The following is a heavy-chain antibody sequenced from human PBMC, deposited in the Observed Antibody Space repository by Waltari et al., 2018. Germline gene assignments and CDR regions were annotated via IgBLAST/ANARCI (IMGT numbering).Heavy chain of an antibody. CDR1: GFTFSSYG. J-gene: IGHJ1*01. D-gene: IGHD3-10*01. CDR2: ISYDGSNK. V-gene: IGHV3-30*18. Sequence: QVQLVESGGGVVQPGRSLRLSCAASGFTFSSYGMHWVRQAPGKGLEWVAVISYDGSNKYYADSVKGRFTISRDNSKNTLYLQMNSLRAEDTAVYYCAKDYRLWFGELLHAEYFQHWGQGTLVTVSS. CDR3: AKDYRLWFGELLHAEYFQH.